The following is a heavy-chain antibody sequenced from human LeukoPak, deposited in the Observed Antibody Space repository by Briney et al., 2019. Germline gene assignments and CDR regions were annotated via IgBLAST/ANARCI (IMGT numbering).Heavy chain of an antibody. Sequence: GGSLRLSCGASRFTFSNYGVSWVRQAPGEGLEWVSYISRSSSTIFYADSVKGRFTISRDNAKNSLYLQMNSLRAEDTALYYCARYATVAAHRGFDYWGQGTLVTVSS. CDR1: RFTFSNYG. CDR2: ISRSSSTI. V-gene: IGHV3-48*01. D-gene: IGHD6-19*01. CDR3: ARYATVAAHRGFDY. J-gene: IGHJ4*02.